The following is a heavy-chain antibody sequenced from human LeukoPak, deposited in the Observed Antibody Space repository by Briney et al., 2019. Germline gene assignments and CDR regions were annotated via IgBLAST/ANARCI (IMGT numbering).Heavy chain of an antibody. Sequence: GGSLRLSCAASGFTFSNAWMSWVRQAPGKGLEWVGRIKSKTDGGTTDYAAPVKGRFTISRDDSKNTLYLQMNSLKTEDTAVYYGTTWPAANLNFDYWGQGTLVTVSS. D-gene: IGHD2-2*01. CDR3: TTWPAANLNFDY. CDR2: IKSKTDGGTT. V-gene: IGHV3-15*01. J-gene: IGHJ4*02. CDR1: GFTFSNAW.